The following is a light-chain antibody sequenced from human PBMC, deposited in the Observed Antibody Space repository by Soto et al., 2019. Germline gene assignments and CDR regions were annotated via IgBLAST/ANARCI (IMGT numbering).Light chain of an antibody. CDR1: QSISSW. CDR2: DAS. Sequence: DIQMTQSPSTLSASVGDRVTITCRASQSISSWLAWYQQKPGKAPKLLIYDASSLESGVPSRFSGSGSGTEFTLTISSLQPDDFATYDCQQYNSPWTFGQGTKVDI. J-gene: IGKJ1*01. CDR3: QQYNSPWT. V-gene: IGKV1-5*01.